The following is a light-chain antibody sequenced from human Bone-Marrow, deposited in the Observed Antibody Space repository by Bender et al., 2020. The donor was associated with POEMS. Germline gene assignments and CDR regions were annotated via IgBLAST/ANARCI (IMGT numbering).Light chain of an antibody. J-gene: IGLJ3*02. Sequence: QSALTQPPSASGSPGQSVTISCTGTSSDVGNYNYVSWYQQHPGKAPKLMIYEVNKRPSGVSDRFSASKSGNTASLTVSGLQAEDEADYFCGSYAGSANWVFGGGTKLTVL. V-gene: IGLV2-8*01. CDR2: EVN. CDR3: GSYAGSANWV. CDR1: SSDVGNYNY.